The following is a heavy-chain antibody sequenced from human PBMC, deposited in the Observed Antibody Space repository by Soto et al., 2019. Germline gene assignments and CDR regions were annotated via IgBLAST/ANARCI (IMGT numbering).Heavy chain of an antibody. D-gene: IGHD6-25*01. Sequence: SETLSLTCTVSGDSFTRNYWTWIRQSPGKGLEWIGEINLSGNTKYNPSLKSRVTISVDTSKNQFSLKLSSVTAADTAVYYCARRSAAGPWGQGTLVTVSS. CDR3: ARRSAAGP. V-gene: IGHV4-34*01. J-gene: IGHJ5*02. CDR2: INLSGNT. CDR1: GDSFTRNY.